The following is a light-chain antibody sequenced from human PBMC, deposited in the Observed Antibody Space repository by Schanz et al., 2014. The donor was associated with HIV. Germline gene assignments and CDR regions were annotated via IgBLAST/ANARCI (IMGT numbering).Light chain of an antibody. V-gene: IGKV3-20*01. Sequence: EIVLTQSPATLSVSPGERATLSCRASQSVGSNLAWYQQKPGQAPRLLMYGASSRAAGIPDRFSGSGSGTDFTLTISRLEPEDFAVYYCQQYGSSSWTFGQGTKVEIK. CDR2: GAS. CDR3: QQYGSSSWT. J-gene: IGKJ1*01. CDR1: QSVGSN.